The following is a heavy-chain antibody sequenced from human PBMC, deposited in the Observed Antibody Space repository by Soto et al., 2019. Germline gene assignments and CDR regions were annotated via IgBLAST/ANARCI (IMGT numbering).Heavy chain of an antibody. D-gene: IGHD3-22*01. V-gene: IGHV1-69*06. Sequence: SVKVSCKASGGTFSSYAISWVRQAPGQGLEWMGGIIPIFGTANYAQKFQGRVTITADKATHTAYMELSSLTSEDTAVYFCARAEASTYYYDITGSHFTYWGQGTLVTVSS. J-gene: IGHJ4*01. CDR3: ARAEASTYYYDITGSHFTY. CDR1: GGTFSSYA. CDR2: IIPIFGTA.